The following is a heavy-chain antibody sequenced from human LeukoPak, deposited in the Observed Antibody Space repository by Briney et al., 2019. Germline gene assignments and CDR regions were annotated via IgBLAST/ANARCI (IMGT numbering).Heavy chain of an antibody. CDR3: AREQVAAAGYYFDY. J-gene: IGHJ4*02. V-gene: IGHV4-4*02. CDR2: IYHGGGT. D-gene: IGHD6-13*01. Sequence: SSETLSLTCAVSGGSISGSNWWSWVRQSPGKGLEWIGEIYHGGGTNYNPSLKSRVTISVDRSKNQFSLKLSSVTAADTAVYYCAREQVAAAGYYFDYWGQGTLVTVSS. CDR1: GGSISGSNW.